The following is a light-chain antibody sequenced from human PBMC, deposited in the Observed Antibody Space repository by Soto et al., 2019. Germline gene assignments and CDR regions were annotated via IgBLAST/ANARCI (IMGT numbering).Light chain of an antibody. CDR1: QSVSSN. Sequence: IVLTQSPATLSLAPGERATRSGSASQSVSSNLAWYQQKPGQTPNLLIYVASTRATGIPARFSGSGSGTEFTLTISRLQSEDFAVYYCQQYNVWPLTFGGGTKVEFK. J-gene: IGKJ4*01. V-gene: IGKV3-15*01. CDR3: QQYNVWPLT. CDR2: VAS.